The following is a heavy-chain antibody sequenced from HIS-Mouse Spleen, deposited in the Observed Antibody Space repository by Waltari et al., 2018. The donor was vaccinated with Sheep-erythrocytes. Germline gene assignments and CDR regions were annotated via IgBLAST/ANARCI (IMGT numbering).Heavy chain of an antibody. J-gene: IGHJ4*02. Sequence: VISYDGSNKYYADSVKGRFTISRDNSKNTLYLQMNSLRAEDTAVYYCATGDSAYCGGDCYLRFDYWGQGTLVTVSS. CDR3: ATGDSAYCGGDCYLRFDY. CDR2: ISYDGSNK. V-gene: IGHV3-30*03. D-gene: IGHD2-21*02.